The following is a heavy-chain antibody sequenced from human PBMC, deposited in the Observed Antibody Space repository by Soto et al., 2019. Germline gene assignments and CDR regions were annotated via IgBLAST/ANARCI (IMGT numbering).Heavy chain of an antibody. V-gene: IGHV4-39*01. J-gene: IGHJ6*03. CDR2: IHYSGST. CDR3: ARTVTPLGYYYYYMDV. CDR1: GGSISSSSYY. D-gene: IGHD4-4*01. Sequence: QLQLQESGPGLVKPSETLSLTCTVSGGSISSSSYYWGWIRQPPGKGLEWIGSIHYSGSTYYNPSLKSRVTISVDTSKNQFSLKLSSVTAADTAVYYCARTVTPLGYYYYYMDVWGKGTTVTVSS.